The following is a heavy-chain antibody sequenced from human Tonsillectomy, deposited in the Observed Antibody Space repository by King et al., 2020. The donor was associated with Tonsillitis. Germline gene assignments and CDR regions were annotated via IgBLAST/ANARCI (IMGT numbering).Heavy chain of an antibody. CDR1: GFTFGSLW. V-gene: IGHV3-7*03. Sequence: VQLVESGGGLVQPGGSLRLSCAASGFTFGSLWMTWVRQAPGKGLEWVANIRRDGSQKYYVDSVKGRFTISRDNAKNSLYLQMDSLRAEDTAVYYCARDMTPFDSNFYYDAFDVWGQGTMVTVSS. CDR3: ARDMTPFDSNFYYDAFDV. D-gene: IGHD3-3*02. CDR2: IRRDGSQK. J-gene: IGHJ3*01.